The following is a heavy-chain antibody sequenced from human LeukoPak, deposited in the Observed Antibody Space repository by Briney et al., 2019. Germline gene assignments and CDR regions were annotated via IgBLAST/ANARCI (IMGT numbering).Heavy chain of an antibody. V-gene: IGHV3-9*01. D-gene: IGHD5-12*01. J-gene: IGHJ6*02. CDR3: AKDGDSGYDASYYYYGMDV. Sequence: GGSLRLSCAASGFTFDDYAMHWVRQAPGKGLEWVSGISWNSGSIGYADSVKGRFTISRDNAKNSLYMQMNSLRDEDTALYYCAKDGDSGYDASYYYYGMDVWGQGTMVTVSS. CDR2: ISWNSGSI. CDR1: GFTFDDYA.